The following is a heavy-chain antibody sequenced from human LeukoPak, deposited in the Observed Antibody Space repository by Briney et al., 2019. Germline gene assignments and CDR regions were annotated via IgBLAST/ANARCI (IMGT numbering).Heavy chain of an antibody. CDR3: ARSLWSGYGSFYFDY. J-gene: IGHJ4*02. CDR1: GYTFITYG. V-gene: IGHV1-18*01. Sequence: ASVKVSCKASGYTFITYGISWVRQAPGQGLEWMGWISACNGNTKYAQKVQGRVTMTTDTSTSTAYLELRSLRSDDTAVYYCARSLWSGYGSFYFDYWGQGTLVTVSS. CDR2: ISACNGNT. D-gene: IGHD3-3*01.